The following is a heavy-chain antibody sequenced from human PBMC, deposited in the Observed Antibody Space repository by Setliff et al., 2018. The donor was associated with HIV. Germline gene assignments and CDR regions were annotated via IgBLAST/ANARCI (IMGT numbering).Heavy chain of an antibody. CDR3: ARGGYNYGIQYFQH. CDR1: GGSISSGAYY. CDR2: CYYSGIT. Sequence: SETLSLTCTVSGGSISSGAYYWTWIRQHPGKGLEWIGYCYYSGITHYNPPLKSRVTISVYTSKNQFSLNLNSVTVAATAVYYCARGGYNYGIQYFQHWGQGTLVTVSS. D-gene: IGHD5-18*01. J-gene: IGHJ1*01. V-gene: IGHV4-31*03.